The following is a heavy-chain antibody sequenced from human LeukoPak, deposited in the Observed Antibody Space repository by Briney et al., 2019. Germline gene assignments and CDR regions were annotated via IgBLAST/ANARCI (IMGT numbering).Heavy chain of an antibody. CDR2: ISWNSGSI. CDR1: GFTFDDYA. Sequence: GRSLRLSCAASGFTFDDYAMHWVRQAPGKGLEWVSGISWNSGSIGYADSVKGRFTISRDNAKNSLYLQMNSLRAEDTALYYCANDSYSSSWYGLDYYYYGMDVWGQGTTVTVSS. CDR3: ANDSYSSSWYGLDYYYYGMDV. D-gene: IGHD6-13*01. J-gene: IGHJ6*02. V-gene: IGHV3-9*01.